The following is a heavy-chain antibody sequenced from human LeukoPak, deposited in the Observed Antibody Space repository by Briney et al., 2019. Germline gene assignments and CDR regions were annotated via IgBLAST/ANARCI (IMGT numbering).Heavy chain of an antibody. D-gene: IGHD4-23*01. CDR2: ISGSGGTT. V-gene: IGHV3-23*01. J-gene: IGHJ4*02. CDR1: GFTFSDYA. Sequence: GGSLRLSCAASGFTFSDYAITWVRQAPGKGLEWVSAISGSGGTTYYADSVKGRFTISRVNSKNTLYLQMNSLRAEDTAIYFCAKRWQGNSRALDYWGQGTLVTVSS. CDR3: AKRWQGNSRALDY.